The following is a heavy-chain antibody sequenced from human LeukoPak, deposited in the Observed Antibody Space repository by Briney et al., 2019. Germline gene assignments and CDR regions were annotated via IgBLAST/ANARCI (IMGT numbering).Heavy chain of an antibody. CDR1: GGTFSSYA. Sequence: ASVKVSCKASGGTFSSYAISWVRQAPGQGLEWMGWISGYNGNTNYAQKLQGRVTMTTDTSTSTAYMELRSLSSDDTAVYYCARDPGSSWSQFDPWGRGTLVTVSS. CDR3: ARDPGSSWSQFDP. V-gene: IGHV1-18*01. D-gene: IGHD6-13*01. J-gene: IGHJ5*02. CDR2: ISGYNGNT.